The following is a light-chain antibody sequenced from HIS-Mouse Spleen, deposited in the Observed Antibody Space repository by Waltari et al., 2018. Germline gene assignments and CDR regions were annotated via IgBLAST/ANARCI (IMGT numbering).Light chain of an antibody. J-gene: IGLJ2*01. CDR1: ALPHKY. CDR2: EDS. V-gene: IGLV3-10*01. Sequence: SYELTQPPSVSVSTGQTARLTCSGDALPHKYAYCYQQKSGQAPVLVIYEDSKRPSGIPERVSGSSSGTMATLTISGAQVEDEADYYCYSTDSSGNHRVFGGGTKLTVL. CDR3: YSTDSSGNHRV.